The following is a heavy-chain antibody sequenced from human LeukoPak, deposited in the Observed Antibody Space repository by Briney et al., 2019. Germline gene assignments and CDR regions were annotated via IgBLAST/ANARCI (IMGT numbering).Heavy chain of an antibody. D-gene: IGHD4-17*01. Sequence: PSQTLSLTCTVSGGSISSGDYYWSWIRQPPGKGLEWIGYIYYSGSTYCNPSLKSRVTISVDTSKNQFSLKLSSVTAADTAVYYCARDGTTTVTQHWYFDLWGRGTLVTVSS. CDR3: ARDGTTTVTQHWYFDL. CDR2: IYYSGST. V-gene: IGHV4-30-4*01. CDR1: GGSISSGDYY. J-gene: IGHJ2*01.